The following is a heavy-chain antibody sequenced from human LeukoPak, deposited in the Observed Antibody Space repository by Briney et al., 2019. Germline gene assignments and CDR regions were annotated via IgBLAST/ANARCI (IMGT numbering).Heavy chain of an antibody. V-gene: IGHV3-30*04. CDR1: GFTFSSYA. CDR2: ISYDGSNK. J-gene: IGHJ4*02. Sequence: PGGSLRLSRAASGFTFSSYAMHWVRQAPGTGLEWVAVISYDGSNKYYADSVKGRFTISRDNSKNTLYLQMNSLRAEDTAVYYCAAGYSSGWPFDYWGQGTLVTVSS. D-gene: IGHD6-19*01. CDR3: AAGYSSGWPFDY.